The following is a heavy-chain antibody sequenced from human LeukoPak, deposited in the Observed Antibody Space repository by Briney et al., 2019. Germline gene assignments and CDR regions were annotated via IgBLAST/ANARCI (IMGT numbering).Heavy chain of an antibody. J-gene: IGHJ4*02. CDR2: INHSGST. CDR3: ARVHYGLSDY. Sequence: SETLSLTCAVYGGSFSGYYWSWIRQPPGKGLEWIGEINHSGSTNYNPSLKSRVTLSVDTSKNQFSLNLTSVTAADTAVYYCARVHYGLSDYWGLGALVTVSS. D-gene: IGHD4-17*01. CDR1: GGSFSGYY. V-gene: IGHV4-34*01.